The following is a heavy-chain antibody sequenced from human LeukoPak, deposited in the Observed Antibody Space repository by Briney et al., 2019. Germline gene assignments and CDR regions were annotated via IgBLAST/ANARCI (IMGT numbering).Heavy chain of an antibody. CDR3: ARVGVSGWTYDY. CDR1: GGSISSYY. D-gene: IGHD6-19*01. Sequence: SETLSLTCTVSGGSISSYYWSWIRQPPGKGLEWIGYISYSGSTNYNPSLKGRATMSVDTSKNQLSLKLNSVTAADTAVYYCARVGVSGWTYDYWGQGTLVTVSS. CDR2: ISYSGST. J-gene: IGHJ4*02. V-gene: IGHV4-59*01.